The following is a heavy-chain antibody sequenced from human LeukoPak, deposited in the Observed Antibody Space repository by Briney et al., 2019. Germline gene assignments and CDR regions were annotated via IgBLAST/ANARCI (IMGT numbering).Heavy chain of an antibody. CDR2: IKSKTDGGTT. D-gene: IGHD3-22*01. CDR1: GFTFSNAW. J-gene: IGHJ4*02. V-gene: IGHV3-15*01. CDR3: TSMGITMIVVVSGY. Sequence: PGGSLRLSCAASGFTFSNAWMSWVRQAPGKGLEWVGRIKSKTDGGTTDYAAPVKGRFTISRDDSKNTLYLQMNSLKTEDTAVYYCTSMGITMIVVVSGYWGQGTLVTVSS.